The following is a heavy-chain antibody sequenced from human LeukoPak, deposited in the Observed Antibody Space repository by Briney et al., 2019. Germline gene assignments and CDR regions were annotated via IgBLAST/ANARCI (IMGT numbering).Heavy chain of an antibody. CDR1: GGSISTYY. Sequence: SETLSLTCTVSGGSISTYYWNWIRQPPGKGLEWIGYIYHSGSTKYNPSLKSRVTISVDTSKNQFSLKLSSVTAADTAVYYCARDSYSGNDGLWGQGTLVTVSS. V-gene: IGHV4-59*12. D-gene: IGHD5-12*01. J-gene: IGHJ4*02. CDR2: IYHSGST. CDR3: ARDSYSGNDGL.